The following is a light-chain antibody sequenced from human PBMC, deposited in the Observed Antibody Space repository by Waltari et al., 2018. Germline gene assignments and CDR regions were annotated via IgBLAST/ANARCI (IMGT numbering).Light chain of an antibody. CDR3: CSYAGSYTVV. CDR2: AVT. V-gene: IGLV2-11*01. CDR1: RNDLLIYNH. Sequence: QSALTQPRSVSGSPGQSVTISCTGTRNDLLIYNHVSWYQPPPGHAPKLIIYAVTKRPAGVPDRFSASNSGTTASLTISGLQAEDEADYHCCSYAGSYTVVFGGGTKLTVL. J-gene: IGLJ2*01.